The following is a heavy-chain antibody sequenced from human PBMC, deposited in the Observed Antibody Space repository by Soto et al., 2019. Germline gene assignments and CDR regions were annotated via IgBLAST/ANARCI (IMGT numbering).Heavy chain of an antibody. CDR3: AKGQGIAVAGSLYYYYGMDV. D-gene: IGHD6-19*01. CDR1: GFTFSSYG. Sequence: GGSLRLSCAASGFTFSSYGMHWVRQAPGKGLEWVAVISYDGSNKYYADSVKGRFTISRDNSKNTLYLQMNSLRAEDTAVYYCAKGQGIAVAGSLYYYYGMDVWGQGTTVTVSS. V-gene: IGHV3-30*18. CDR2: ISYDGSNK. J-gene: IGHJ6*02.